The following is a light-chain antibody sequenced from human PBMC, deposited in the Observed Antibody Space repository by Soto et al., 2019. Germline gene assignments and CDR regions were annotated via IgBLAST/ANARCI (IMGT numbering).Light chain of an antibody. J-gene: IGLJ1*01. Sequence: QSVLTQPASVSGSPGQSITIPCTGISSDVGSYNLVSWYQQQPGKAPKLIIYEGSKRPSGISNRFSASKSGNTASLTISGLQAEDEADYYCCSYAGTATYVFGTGTKVTV. CDR3: CSYAGTATYV. V-gene: IGLV2-23*01. CDR2: EGS. CDR1: SSDVGSYNL.